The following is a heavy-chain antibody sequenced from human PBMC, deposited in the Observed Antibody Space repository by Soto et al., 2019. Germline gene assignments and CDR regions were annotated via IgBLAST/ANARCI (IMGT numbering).Heavy chain of an antibody. CDR1: GYNFILHG. CDR2: ISAYNGNT. J-gene: IGHJ4*02. V-gene: IGHV1-18*01. CDR3: ARDPPPPDY. Sequence: ASVKVSCKASGYNFILHGISWVRQAPGQGLEWMGWISAYNGNTNYAQKLQGRVTMTTDTSTSTAYMELRSLRSDDTAVYYCARDPPPPDYWGQGTLVTVSS.